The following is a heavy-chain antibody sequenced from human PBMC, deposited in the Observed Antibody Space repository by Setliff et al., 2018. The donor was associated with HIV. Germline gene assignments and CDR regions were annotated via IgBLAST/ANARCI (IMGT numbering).Heavy chain of an antibody. CDR1: GGSISGYY. V-gene: IGHV4-59*08. CDR2: IYYSGST. Sequence: SETLSLTCNVSGGSISGYYWSWIRQSPGKGLEWIGYIYYSGSTNYNPSLKSRVTISVDTSKNQFSLKLSSVTAADTAVYYCGRQREVYGTVYYYYMDVWGKGTTVTVSS. J-gene: IGHJ6*03. CDR3: GRQREVYGTVYYYYMDV. D-gene: IGHD4-17*01.